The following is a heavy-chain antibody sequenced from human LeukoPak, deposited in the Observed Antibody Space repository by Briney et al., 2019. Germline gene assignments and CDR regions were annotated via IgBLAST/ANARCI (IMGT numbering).Heavy chain of an antibody. CDR3: AREPKLGSLAYYYYYLDV. CDR2: ISSSSSYI. D-gene: IGHD7-27*01. Sequence: PGGSLRLSCAASGFTFSSYSMNWVRQAPGKGLEWVSSISSSSSYIYYADSVKGRFTVSRDNAKNSLYLQMNSLRAEDTAVYYCAREPKLGSLAYYYYYLDVWGKGTTVTVSS. CDR1: GFTFSSYS. V-gene: IGHV3-21*01. J-gene: IGHJ6*03.